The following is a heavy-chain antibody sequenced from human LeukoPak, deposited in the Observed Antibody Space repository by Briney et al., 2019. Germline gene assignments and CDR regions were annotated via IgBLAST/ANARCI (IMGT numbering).Heavy chain of an antibody. CDR1: GFPFSSYS. D-gene: IGHD1-20*01. J-gene: IGHJ4*02. V-gene: IGHV3-7*03. CDR2: IKPDGTTK. CDR3: ARRRYNWNAIDY. Sequence: GGSLRLSCAASGFPFSSYSMTWVRQAPGKGLEWVANIKPDGTTKFYVDSVKGRFTISRDNALNSLYLQMNSLRAEDTAVYYCARRRYNWNAIDYWGQGTLVTVSS.